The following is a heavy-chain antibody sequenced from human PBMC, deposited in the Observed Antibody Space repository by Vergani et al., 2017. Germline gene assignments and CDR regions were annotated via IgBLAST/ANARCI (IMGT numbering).Heavy chain of an antibody. J-gene: IGHJ2*01. CDR3: ARQEDYGDYGNWYFDL. CDR1: GFTFSSYA. Sequence: EVQLVESGGGLVQPGGSLRLSCAASGFTFSSYAMSWVRQAPGKGLEWVSAISGSGGSTYYADSVKGRFTISRDNSKNTLYLQMNSLRAEDTAVYYCARQEDYGDYGNWYFDLWGRGTLVTVSS. D-gene: IGHD4-17*01. V-gene: IGHV3-23*04. CDR2: ISGSGGST.